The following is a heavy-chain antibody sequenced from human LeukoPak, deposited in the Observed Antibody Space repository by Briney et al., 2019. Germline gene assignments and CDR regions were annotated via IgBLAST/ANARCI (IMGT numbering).Heavy chain of an antibody. J-gene: IGHJ4*02. Sequence: GGSLRLSCAASGFTFSSYEMNWVRQAPGKGLEWVSYISSSGSTIYYADSVKGRFTISRDNAKNSLYLQMNSLRAEDTAVYYCAREGTSSSWYPVPPDYWGQGTLVIVPS. CDR1: GFTFSSYE. D-gene: IGHD6-13*01. V-gene: IGHV3-48*03. CDR3: AREGTSSSWYPVPPDY. CDR2: ISSSGSTI.